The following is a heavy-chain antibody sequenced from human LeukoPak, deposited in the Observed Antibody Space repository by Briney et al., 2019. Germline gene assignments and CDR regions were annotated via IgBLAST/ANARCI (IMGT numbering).Heavy chain of an antibody. CDR3: TTRGTNSRLIFDL. CDR1: GFTFGDYA. J-gene: IGHJ4*02. CDR2: IRSKAYGGTT. D-gene: IGHD2-8*01. V-gene: IGHV3-49*03. Sequence: AGGSLRLSCTASGFTFGDYAMSWFRQAPGKGLEWVGFIRSKAYGGTTEYAASVKGRFTISRDDSKSIAYLQMNSLKTEDTAVFYLTTRGTNSRLIFDLWGQGTLVTVSS.